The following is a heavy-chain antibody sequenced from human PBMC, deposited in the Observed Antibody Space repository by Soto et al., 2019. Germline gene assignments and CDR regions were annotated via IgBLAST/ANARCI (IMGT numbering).Heavy chain of an antibody. V-gene: IGHV2-5*02. J-gene: IGHJ6*02. CDR2: IYWDDDK. CDR1: GFSRSTPGVG. CDR3: AHRAEDYYYAMDV. Sequence: QITLKESGPTLAKPTQTLTLTCTFSGFSRSTPGVGVGWIRQPPGKALECLALIYWDDDKRYSPSLEGRLTTSKDTSKNQVVLTMTHMDPVDTATYYCAHRAEDYYYAMDVWGQGTTVTVSS. D-gene: IGHD2-15*01.